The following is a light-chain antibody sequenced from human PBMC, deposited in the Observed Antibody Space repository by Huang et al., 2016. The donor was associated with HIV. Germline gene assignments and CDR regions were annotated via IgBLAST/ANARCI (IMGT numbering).Light chain of an antibody. J-gene: IGKJ2*01. Sequence: DIHMTQSPSSLSSSVGDRVTITCRASQDIRNYLAWYQQKPGTAPKLLISAASTLQSGVPSRFSGSGSGTDFTLTIGSLQPEDVATYYCQKHNSAPYTFGQGTKLEIK. V-gene: IGKV1-27*01. CDR1: QDIRNY. CDR2: AAS. CDR3: QKHNSAPYT.